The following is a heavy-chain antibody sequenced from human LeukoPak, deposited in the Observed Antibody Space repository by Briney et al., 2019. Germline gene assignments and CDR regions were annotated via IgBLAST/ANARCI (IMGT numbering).Heavy chain of an antibody. CDR2: ICGYNGNT. V-gene: IGHV1-18*01. J-gene: IGHJ4*02. D-gene: IGHD6-6*01. Sequence: ASLKVSCKASGYTFSSYGISWVRQAPGQGLEWMAWICGYNGNTNCAQKLQGRVTMSTDTSTSTAYMEMRSLRADDTDVCYCARAALYGSCEYWGQGTLVTVSS. CDR1: GYTFSSYG. CDR3: ARAALYGSCEY.